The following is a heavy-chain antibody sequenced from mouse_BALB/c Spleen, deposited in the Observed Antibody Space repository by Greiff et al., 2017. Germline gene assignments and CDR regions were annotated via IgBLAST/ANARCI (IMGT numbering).Heavy chain of an antibody. D-gene: IGHD2-1*01. J-gene: IGHJ4*01. V-gene: IGHV1-69*02. CDR1: GYTFTSYW. CDR2: IYPSDSYT. Sequence: VQLQQPGAELVRPGASVKLSCKASGYTFTSYWINWVKQRPGQGLEWIGNIYPSDSYTNYNQKFKDKATLTVDKSSSTAYMQLSSPTSEDSAVYYCTRSGGNYPYYAMDYWGQGTSVTVSS. CDR3: TRSGGNYPYYAMDY.